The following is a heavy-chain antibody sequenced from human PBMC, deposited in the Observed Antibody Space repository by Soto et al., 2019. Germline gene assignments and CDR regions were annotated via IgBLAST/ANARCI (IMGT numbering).Heavy chain of an antibody. CDR2: IYYSGST. D-gene: IGHD1-26*01. Sequence: QVQLQESGPGLVKPSETLSLTCTVSGGSISYNSWSWIRQPPGKGLQWIGYIYYSGSTNYNPSLKSRITMSVDTSKNQFSLKLSSVTAADTAVYYCVSQSGSYDYWGQGTLVTVSS. CDR1: GGSISYNS. V-gene: IGHV4-59*01. CDR3: VSQSGSYDY. J-gene: IGHJ4*02.